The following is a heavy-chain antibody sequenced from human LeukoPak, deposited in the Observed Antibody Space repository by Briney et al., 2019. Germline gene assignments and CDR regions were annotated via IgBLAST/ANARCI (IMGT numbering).Heavy chain of an antibody. Sequence: ASVKVSCKASGYTFTSYYMHWVRQAPGQGLEWMGIINPSGGSTSYAQKFQGRVTMTRDTSTSTVYMELSSLRSEDTAVYYCARSDLWEYQLLWGAFDIWGQGTMVTVSS. CDR1: GYTFTSYY. V-gene: IGHV1-46*01. D-gene: IGHD2-2*01. CDR3: ARSDLWEYQLLWGAFDI. CDR2: INPSGGST. J-gene: IGHJ3*02.